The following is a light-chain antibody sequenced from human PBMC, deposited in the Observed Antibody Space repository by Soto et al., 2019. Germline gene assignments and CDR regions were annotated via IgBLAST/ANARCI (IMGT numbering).Light chain of an antibody. CDR2: DVS. CDR3: KPYTTRHPPQIS. J-gene: IGLJ1*01. Sequence: QSALTQPASVSGSPGQSITISCTGTSSDVGGYNYVSWYQHHPGKAPKLMIYDVSNRPSGVSNRFSGSKSGNTASLTISGLQPEERAEYYRKPYTTRHPPQISLGTG. CDR1: SSDVGGYNY. V-gene: IGLV2-14*03.